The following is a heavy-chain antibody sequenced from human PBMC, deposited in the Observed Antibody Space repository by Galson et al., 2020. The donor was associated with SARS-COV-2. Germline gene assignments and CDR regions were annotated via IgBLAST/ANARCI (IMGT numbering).Heavy chain of an antibody. CDR1: GFTFTSYG. CDR2: VSGNGGST. J-gene: IGHJ4*02. Sequence: GGSLRLSCAASGFTFTSYGMSWVRQAPGKGLEWVSAVSGNGGSTFYADSVKGRFTISRDNSKNTVYMEMNSLRAEDSAVYYCGKGIERRSGYDFQVEDWGQGTLITVSS. V-gene: IGHV3-23*01. D-gene: IGHD5-12*01. CDR3: GKGIERRSGYDFQVED.